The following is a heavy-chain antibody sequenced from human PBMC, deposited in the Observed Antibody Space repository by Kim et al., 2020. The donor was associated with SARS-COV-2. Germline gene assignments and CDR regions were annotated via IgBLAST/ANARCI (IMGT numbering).Heavy chain of an antibody. J-gene: IGHJ4*02. CDR2: IRATDFKT. CDR1: GFSFSSFD. V-gene: IGHV3-23*01. CDR3: AKDGRWLPNDF. Sequence: GGSLRLSCAASGFSFSSFDMTWVRQAPGKGLEWVSSIRATDFKTYYADSVRGRFTISRDNSRSSLYLQMNSLRVEDTATYYCAKDGRWLPNDFWGQGTLV. D-gene: IGHD6-19*01.